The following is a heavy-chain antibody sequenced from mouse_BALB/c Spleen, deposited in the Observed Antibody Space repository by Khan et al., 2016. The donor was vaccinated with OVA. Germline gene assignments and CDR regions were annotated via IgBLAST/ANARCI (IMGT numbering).Heavy chain of an antibody. Sequence: QVQLKESGAELARPGASVKMSCKASGYTFTSYTIHWIKLRPGQGLEWIGYINPSNGYTNYNQKFKDKATLTADKSSTTAYMQLSSLTSDDSAVYYCVRDGAYHSNGDWFAYWGQGTLVTVSA. CDR1: GYTFTSYT. V-gene: IGHV1-4*01. CDR3: VRDGAYHSNGDWFAY. J-gene: IGHJ3*01. D-gene: IGHD1-2*01. CDR2: INPSNGYT.